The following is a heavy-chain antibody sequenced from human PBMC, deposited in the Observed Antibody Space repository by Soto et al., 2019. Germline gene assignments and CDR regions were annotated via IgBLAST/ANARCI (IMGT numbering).Heavy chain of an antibody. J-gene: IGHJ6*02. D-gene: IGHD6-19*01. Sequence: ASVKVSCKASGYTFTSYYMHWVRQAPGQGLDWLGIINPSVVSTSYAQNFQGRVTMTRDTSTSTFYMELSSLSSEDTAVYYCARDSLQWLVVWGQGTTVTVSS. CDR1: GYTFTSYY. V-gene: IGHV1-46*01. CDR2: INPSVVST. CDR3: ARDSLQWLVV.